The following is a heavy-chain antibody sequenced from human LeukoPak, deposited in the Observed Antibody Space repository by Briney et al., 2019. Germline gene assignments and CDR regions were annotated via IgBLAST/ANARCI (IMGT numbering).Heavy chain of an antibody. D-gene: IGHD7-27*01. V-gene: IGHV3-7*01. CDR1: GFSFSTYW. J-gene: IGHJ4*02. CDR2: IKQDGSEK. CDR3: ARPAGWGSLDY. Sequence: PGGSLRLSCAPSGFSFSTYWMTWVRQAPGKGLEWVANIKQDGSEKYYVDSVKGRFTISKDNAMNSLYLQMNSLRAEDTAVYYCARPAGWGSLDYWGQGTLVTVSS.